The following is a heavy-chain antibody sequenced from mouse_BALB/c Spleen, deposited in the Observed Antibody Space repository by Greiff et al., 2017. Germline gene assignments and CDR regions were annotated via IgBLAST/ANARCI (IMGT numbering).Heavy chain of an antibody. CDR3: ARSKHYYIDY. Sequence: VQLQQSGAELVKPWASVKLSCTASGFNIKDAYMHWVKQRPEQGLEWIGRIDPANGNTKYDPKFQGKATITADTSSNTAYLQLSSLTSEDTAVYYCARSKHYYIDYWGQGTTLTVSS. CDR2: IDPANGNT. J-gene: IGHJ2*01. V-gene: IGHV14-3*02. CDR1: GFNIKDAY. D-gene: IGHD1-3*01.